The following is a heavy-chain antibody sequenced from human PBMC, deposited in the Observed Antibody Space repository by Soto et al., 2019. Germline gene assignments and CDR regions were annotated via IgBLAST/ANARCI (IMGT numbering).Heavy chain of an antibody. J-gene: IGHJ5*02. V-gene: IGHV1-69*06. Sequence: SVKVSCKASGGTFSSYAISWVRQAPGQGPEWMGGIIPIFGTANYAQKFQGRVTITADKSTSTAYMELSSRRSEDTAVYYCARSPLYCSGGSCYSGLGLNWFDPWGQGTLVTVSS. CDR3: ARSPLYCSGGSCYSGLGLNWFDP. CDR2: IIPIFGTA. D-gene: IGHD2-15*01. CDR1: GGTFSSYA.